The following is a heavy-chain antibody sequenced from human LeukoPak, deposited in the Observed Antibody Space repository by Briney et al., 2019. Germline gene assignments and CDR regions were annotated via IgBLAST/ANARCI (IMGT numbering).Heavy chain of an antibody. CDR2: IYYSGST. D-gene: IGHD3-16*01. J-gene: IGHJ6*02. Sequence: PSETLSLTCTVSGGSISSSSYYWGWIRQPPGKGLEWIGSIYYSGSTYYNPSLKSRVTISVDKSKNQFSLKLSSVTAADTAVYYCARGVMITFGGVITDYGMDVWGQGTTVTVSS. CDR1: GGSISSSSYY. V-gene: IGHV4-39*07. CDR3: ARGVMITFGGVITDYGMDV.